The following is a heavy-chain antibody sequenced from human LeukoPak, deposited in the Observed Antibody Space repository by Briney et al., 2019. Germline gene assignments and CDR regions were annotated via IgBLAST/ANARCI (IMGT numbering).Heavy chain of an antibody. J-gene: IGHJ6*02. CDR2: IYYSGST. CDR1: GGSISSYY. V-gene: IGHV4-59*01. Sequence: SETLSLTCTVSGGSISSYYWSWIRQPPGKGLEWIGYIYYSGSTNYNPSLKSRVTISVDTSKNQFSLKLSSVTAADTAVYYCARGIAAAGTVYYYGMDVWGQGTTVTVSS. CDR3: ARGIAAAGTVYYYGMDV. D-gene: IGHD6-13*01.